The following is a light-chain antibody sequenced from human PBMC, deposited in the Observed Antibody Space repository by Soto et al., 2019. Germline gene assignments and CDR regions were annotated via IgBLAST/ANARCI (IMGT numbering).Light chain of an antibody. CDR1: SSNIGAIYG. V-gene: IGLV1-40*01. J-gene: IGLJ1*01. Sequence: QSVLTQPPSVSGAPGQRVTISCTGSSSNIGAIYGVHWYQQLPGTAPKLLIYVNTNRPSGVPDRFSASKSGTSASLAITGLQAEDEADYYCQSYDDSLSAFVFGTETKVTVL. CDR3: QSYDDSLSAFV. CDR2: VNT.